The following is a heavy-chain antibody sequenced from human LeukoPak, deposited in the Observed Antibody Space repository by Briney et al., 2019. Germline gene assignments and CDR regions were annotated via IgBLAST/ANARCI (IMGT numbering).Heavy chain of an antibody. CDR3: AREGRYYYDSSGYGARGMDV. D-gene: IGHD3-22*01. CDR2: ISYDGSNK. CDR1: GFTFSSYA. V-gene: IGHV3-30-3*01. Sequence: GGSLRLSCAASGFTFSSYAMSWVRQAPGKGLEWVAVISYDGSNKYYADSVKGRFTISRDNSKNTLYLQMNSLRAEDTAVYYCAREGRYYYDSSGYGARGMDVWGQGTTVTVSS. J-gene: IGHJ6*02.